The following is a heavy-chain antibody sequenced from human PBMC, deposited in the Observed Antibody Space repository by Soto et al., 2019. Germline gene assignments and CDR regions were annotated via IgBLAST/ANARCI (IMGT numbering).Heavy chain of an antibody. CDR1: GFTFSNAW. V-gene: IGHV3-15*07. J-gene: IGHJ6*02. CDR2: IKSKTDGGTT. D-gene: IGHD3-3*01. Sequence: PGGSLRLSCAASGFTFSNAWMNWVRQAPGKGLEWVGRIKSKTDGGTTDYAAPVKGRFTISRGDSKNTLYLQMNSLKTEDTAVYYCTTDSPYYDFWSGYRQAYYYYGMDVWGQGTTVTVSS. CDR3: TTDSPYYDFWSGYRQAYYYYGMDV.